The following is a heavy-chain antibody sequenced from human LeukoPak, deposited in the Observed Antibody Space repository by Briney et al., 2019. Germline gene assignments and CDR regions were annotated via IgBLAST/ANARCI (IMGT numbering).Heavy chain of an antibody. Sequence: ASVKVSCKASGGTFGSYAIIWVRQAPGQGLEWMGRIIPILGIANYAQKFQGRVTITADKSTSTAYMELSSLRSEDTAVYYCARSPEPYGSGSIVFDYWGQGTLVTVSS. J-gene: IGHJ4*02. CDR1: GGTFGSYA. CDR3: ARSPEPYGSGSIVFDY. CDR2: IIPILGIA. V-gene: IGHV1-69*04. D-gene: IGHD3-10*01.